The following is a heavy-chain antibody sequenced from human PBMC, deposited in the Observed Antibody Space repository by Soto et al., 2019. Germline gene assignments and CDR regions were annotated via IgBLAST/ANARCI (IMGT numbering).Heavy chain of an antibody. CDR1: GFTFSSXX. J-gene: IGHJ4*02. V-gene: IGHV3-33*01. Sequence: QVQLVESGGGVVQPGRSLRLSCAASGFTFSSXXXXXXXXXXXXXXXXXAVIWYDGSNKYYADSVKGRFTISRDNXXXXXXXXXXXXXXXXXXXXXXXXXXXXXXXXXXXXXYWGQGTLVTVSS. CDR3: XXXXXXXXXXXXXXXY. CDR2: IWYDGSNK.